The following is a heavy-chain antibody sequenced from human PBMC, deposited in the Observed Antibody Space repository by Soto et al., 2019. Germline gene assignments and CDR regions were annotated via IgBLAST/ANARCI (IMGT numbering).Heavy chain of an antibody. CDR2: MNPSGSNK. D-gene: IGHD6-13*01. Sequence: QVQLVQSGAEVKKPGASVQVSCKASGLAFPIDDIIWVRQTIGQGLEFMGWMNPSGSNKGYAPKFQGSDTFTWYTPTSTAYMDLSGLRSEDTAVYYCARYSTKDPVAFDVWGQGPMVTVSS. CDR3: ARYSTKDPVAFDV. CDR1: GLAFPIDD. V-gene: IGHV1-8*01. J-gene: IGHJ3*01.